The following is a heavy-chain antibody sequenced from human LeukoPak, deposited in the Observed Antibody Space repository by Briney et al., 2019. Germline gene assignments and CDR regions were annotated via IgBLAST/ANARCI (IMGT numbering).Heavy chain of an antibody. J-gene: IGHJ6*02. V-gene: IGHV1-18*01. CDR1: GGTFSSYA. Sequence: ASVKVSCTASGGTFSSYAISWVRQAPGQGLEWLGWISAYNGNTNYVQKLQGRVVMTTDTSTSTAYMELRSLRSDDTAVYYCARNNWNYVGYYYYGMDVWGQGTTVTVSS. D-gene: IGHD1-7*01. CDR2: ISAYNGNT. CDR3: ARNNWNYVGYYYYGMDV.